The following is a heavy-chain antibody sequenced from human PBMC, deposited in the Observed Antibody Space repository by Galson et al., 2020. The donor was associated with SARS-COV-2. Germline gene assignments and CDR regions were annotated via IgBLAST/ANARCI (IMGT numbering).Heavy chain of an antibody. CDR2: INTYDGDT. J-gene: IGHJ3*02. CDR3: ARDRLGLNDAFDM. D-gene: IGHD3-16*01. Sequence: ASVKVSCKALGYSFTDSGISWVRQAPGQGLEWMGWINTYDGDTKYAENFQGRVTLTKDTSTSIAYMELRSLRSDDTAVFFCARDRLGLNDAFDMWGPGTLVTVSS. CDR1: GYSFTDSG. V-gene: IGHV1-18*04.